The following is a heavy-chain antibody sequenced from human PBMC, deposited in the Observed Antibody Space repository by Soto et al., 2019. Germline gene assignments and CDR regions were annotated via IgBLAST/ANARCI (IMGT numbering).Heavy chain of an antibody. CDR2: IRNRPNSYTT. Sequence: EVQLVESGGGLVQPGGSLRLSCAASGFTFSDHYMDWVRQAPGKGLEWVGRIRNRPNSYTTQYAASVKGRFAVLRDDSENLVYLLMNDLKAEDTAVYYCVRDSGRGFYFDYWGQVAQVTVSS. CDR1: GFTFSDHY. V-gene: IGHV3-72*01. CDR3: VRDSGRGFYFDY. J-gene: IGHJ4*02. D-gene: IGHD3-10*01.